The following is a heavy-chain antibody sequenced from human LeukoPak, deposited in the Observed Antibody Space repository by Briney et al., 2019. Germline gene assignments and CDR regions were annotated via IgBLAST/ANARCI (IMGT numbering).Heavy chain of an antibody. J-gene: IGHJ4*02. CDR3: ARDLGDLGNYYDSSGYYSCYFDY. D-gene: IGHD3-22*01. V-gene: IGHV3-21*01. CDR2: ISSSSSYI. Sequence: GGSLRLSCAAFGFTFSSYSMNWVRQAPGKGLEWVSSISSSSSYIYYADSVKGRFTISRDNAKNSLYLQMNSLRAEDTAVYYCARDLGDLGNYYDSSGYYSCYFDYWGQGTLVTVSS. CDR1: GFTFSSYS.